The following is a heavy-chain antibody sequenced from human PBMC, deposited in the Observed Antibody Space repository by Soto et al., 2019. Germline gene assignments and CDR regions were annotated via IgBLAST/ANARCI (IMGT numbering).Heavy chain of an antibody. D-gene: IGHD3-22*01. V-gene: IGHV3-30*03. CDR3: SRGTYYPQSSGLHADY. CDR1: GFMFNDYA. CDR2: ISSDGNHQ. Sequence: PRLSCATSGFMFNDYAMYWVRQAPGQGLEWVAMISSDGNHQFYVDNVRGRFTVSRDNSKNTLNLQMNSLRPEDTAVYYCSRGTYYPQSSGLHADYWGPGTVVTVSS. J-gene: IGHJ4*02.